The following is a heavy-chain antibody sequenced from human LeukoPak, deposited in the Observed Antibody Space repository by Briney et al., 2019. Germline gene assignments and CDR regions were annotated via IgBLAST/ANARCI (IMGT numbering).Heavy chain of an antibody. CDR1: GYTFTSYD. D-gene: IGHD3-10*01. V-gene: IGHV1-8*01. Sequence: ASVKVSCKASGYTFTSYDINWVRQATGQGLEWMGWMNPNSGNTGYAQKFQGRVTMTRNTSISTAYMELSSLRSEDTAVYYCARGRGTYYYGSGMVDFDYWGQGTLVTVSS. J-gene: IGHJ4*02. CDR2: MNPNSGNT. CDR3: ARGRGTYYYGSGMVDFDY.